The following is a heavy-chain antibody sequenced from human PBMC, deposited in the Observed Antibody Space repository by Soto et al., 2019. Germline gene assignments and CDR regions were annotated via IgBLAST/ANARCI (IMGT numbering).Heavy chain of an antibody. V-gene: IGHV3-73*02. Sequence: EVQLVESGGGLVQPGESLKLSCAASGFTLSGSAVHWVRQASGKGLEWVGRIRSKTHSYATEYIASVKGRFTMSRDDSNNTAYLQMNVLKTDDTAVYYCTRSGGSYAFGYWGQGTLVTVYS. CDR2: IRSKTHSYAT. CDR3: TRSGGSYAFGY. D-gene: IGHD1-26*01. CDR1: GFTLSGSA. J-gene: IGHJ4*02.